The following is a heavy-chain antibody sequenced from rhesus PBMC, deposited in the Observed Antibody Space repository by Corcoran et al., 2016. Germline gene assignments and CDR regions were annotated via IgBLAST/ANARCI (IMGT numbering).Heavy chain of an antibody. D-gene: IGHD4-23*01. Sequence: QVQPQESGPGLVQPSETLSLTSAVSGGSLSGYYWNWLRHPPGKGLEWIGYIGGSSGTTYYNPSLKSLVTISTDTSKNQFSLKLSAVTAADTAVYYCARRQSYWYFDLWGPGTPITISS. J-gene: IGHJ2*01. CDR2: IGGSSGTT. V-gene: IGHV4-165*02. CDR3: ARRQSYWYFDL. CDR1: GGSLSGYY.